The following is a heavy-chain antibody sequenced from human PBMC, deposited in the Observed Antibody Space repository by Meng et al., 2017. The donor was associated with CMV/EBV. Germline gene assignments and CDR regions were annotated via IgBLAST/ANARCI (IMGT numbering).Heavy chain of an antibody. V-gene: IGHV4-4*07. D-gene: IGHD2-21*01. CDR2: IYTSGST. J-gene: IGHJ4*02. CDR1: GGSISSYY. CDR3: ARGSYYRYVIDY. Sequence: QVQVQGSGPQLGTPSEPLLLTCLVSGGSISSYYWSWIRQPAGKGLEWIGRIYTSGSTNYNPSLKSRVTMSVDTSKNQFSLKLSSVTAADTAVYYCARGSYYRYVIDYWGQGTLVTVSS.